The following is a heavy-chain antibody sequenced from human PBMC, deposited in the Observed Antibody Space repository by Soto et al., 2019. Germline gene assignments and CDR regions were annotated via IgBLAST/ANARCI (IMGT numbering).Heavy chain of an antibody. CDR3: ARIPLYYYYGMDV. Sequence: QEKLSLTDAVPGGSISSSNWWSGVRQPPGKGLEWIGEIYHSGSTNYNPSLKSRVTISVDKSKNQFSLKLSSVTAADTAVYYCARIPLYYYYGMDVWCQWPSGT. V-gene: IGHV4-4*03. J-gene: IGHJ6*02. CDR2: IYHSGST. CDR1: GGSISSSNW.